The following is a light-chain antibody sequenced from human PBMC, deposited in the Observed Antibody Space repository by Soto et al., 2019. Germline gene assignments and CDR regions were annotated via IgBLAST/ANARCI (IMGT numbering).Light chain of an antibody. V-gene: IGLV2-14*03. CDR1: SSDVGGNKY. CDR3: SAFTGTTYV. J-gene: IGLJ1*01. Sequence: QSVLTQPASVSGSPGQSITISCTGTSSDVGGNKYVSGYQHYPGKAPKLMICDVSNRPSGVSNRFSGSKSGNTAALTISGLQAEDEADYYCSAFTGTTYVFGNGTKVTVL. CDR2: DVS.